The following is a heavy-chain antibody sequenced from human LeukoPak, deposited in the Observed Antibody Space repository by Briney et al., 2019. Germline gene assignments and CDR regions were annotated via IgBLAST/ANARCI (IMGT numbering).Heavy chain of an antibody. D-gene: IGHD6-13*01. CDR1: GGSISSSSYY. CDR3: ARAAAAAGDNWFDP. V-gene: IGHV4-39*07. J-gene: IGHJ5*02. Sequence: PSETLSLTCTVSGGSISSSSYYWGWIRQPPGKGLEWIGSIYYSGSTYYNPSLKSRVTILVDTSKNQFSLKVTSVTAADTAVYYCARAAAAAGDNWFDPWGQGTLVTVSS. CDR2: IYYSGST.